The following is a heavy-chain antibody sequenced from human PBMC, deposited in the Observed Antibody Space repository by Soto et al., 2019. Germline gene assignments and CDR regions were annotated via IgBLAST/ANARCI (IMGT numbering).Heavy chain of an antibody. V-gene: IGHV4-30-2*01. CDR1: GGSISSGGYS. J-gene: IGHJ6*02. D-gene: IGHD6-6*01. CDR2: IYHSGST. CDR3: ARRQSYSSSSSYYYYGMDV. Sequence: SETLSLTCAVSGGSISSGGYSWSWIRQPPGKGLEWIGYIYHSGSTYYNPSLKSRVTISVDRSKNQFSLKLSSVTAADTAVYYCARRQSYSSSSSYYYYGMDVWGQGTTVTVSS.